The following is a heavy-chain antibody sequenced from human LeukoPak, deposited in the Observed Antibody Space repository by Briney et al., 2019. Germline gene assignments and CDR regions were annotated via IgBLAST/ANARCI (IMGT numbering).Heavy chain of an antibody. Sequence: GGSLRLSCAASGFTFSSYAMSWVRQAPGKGLEWVSAISGGGGGSTYCTDSVKGRFTISRDNSKNTLYLQMNSLRAEDTAVYYCAKGGYSYASNFDYWGQGTLVTVSS. CDR3: AKGGYSYASNFDY. CDR2: ISGGGGGST. V-gene: IGHV3-23*01. D-gene: IGHD5-18*01. CDR1: GFTFSSYA. J-gene: IGHJ4*02.